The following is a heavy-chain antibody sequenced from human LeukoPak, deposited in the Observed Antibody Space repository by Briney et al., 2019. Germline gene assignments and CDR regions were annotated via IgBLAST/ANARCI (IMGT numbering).Heavy chain of an antibody. Sequence: SETLSLTCTVSGGSISSYYWSWIRRPPGKGLEWIGYIHYSGSTNYNPSLKSRVTISVDTSKNQFSLKLRSVTATDTAVYYCARVTGYVIEDYFDYWGQGTLVTVSS. CDR3: ARVTGYVIEDYFDY. CDR2: IHYSGST. V-gene: IGHV4-59*01. D-gene: IGHD3-22*01. CDR1: GGSISSYY. J-gene: IGHJ4*02.